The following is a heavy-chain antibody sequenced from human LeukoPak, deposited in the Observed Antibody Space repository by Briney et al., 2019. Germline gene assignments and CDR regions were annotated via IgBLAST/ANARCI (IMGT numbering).Heavy chain of an antibody. D-gene: IGHD5-12*01. V-gene: IGHV3-9*01. CDR1: GFTFSGSA. CDR3: ATNGGGDSGYGNFDY. J-gene: IGHJ4*02. CDR2: TSWNSETI. Sequence: PGGSLRLSCAASGFTFSGSAMHWVRQASGKGLEWVSGTSWNSETIGYADSVKGRFTISRDNAKNSLYLQMNSLRAEDTALYYCATNGGGDSGYGNFDYWGQGTLVTVSS.